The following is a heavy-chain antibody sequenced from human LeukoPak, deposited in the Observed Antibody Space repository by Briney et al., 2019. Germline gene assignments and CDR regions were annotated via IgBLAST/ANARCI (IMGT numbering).Heavy chain of an antibody. Sequence: GASVKVSCKASGYTFTCYYMHWVRQAPGQGLEWMGWINPNSGGTNYAQKFQGRVTMTRDTSISTAYMELSRLRSDDTAVYYCARGLGYDFWSGSLPGFWGQGTLVTVSS. CDR1: GYTFTCYY. CDR2: INPNSGGT. CDR3: ARGLGYDFWSGSLPGF. D-gene: IGHD3-3*01. V-gene: IGHV1-2*02. J-gene: IGHJ4*02.